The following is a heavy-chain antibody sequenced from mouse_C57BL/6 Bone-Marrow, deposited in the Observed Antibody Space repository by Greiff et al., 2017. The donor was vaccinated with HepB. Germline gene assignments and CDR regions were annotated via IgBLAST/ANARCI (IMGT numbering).Heavy chain of an antibody. V-gene: IGHV1-53*01. CDR3: ARGGTVVGYPFY. J-gene: IGHJ3*01. D-gene: IGHD1-1*01. Sequence: QVQLQQPGTELVKPGASVKLSCKASGYTFTSYWMHWVKQRHGQGLEWIGNINPSNGGTNYNEKFKSKATLTVDKSSSSAYMQLSSLTSEDSAVYYCARGGTVVGYPFYWGQGTLVTVSA. CDR2: INPSNGGT. CDR1: GYTFTSYW.